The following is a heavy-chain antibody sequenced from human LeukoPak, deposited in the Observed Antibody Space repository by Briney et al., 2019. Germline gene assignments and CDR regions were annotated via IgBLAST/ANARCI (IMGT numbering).Heavy chain of an antibody. J-gene: IGHJ5*02. Sequence: SGTLSLTCTVSGGSVSSSSYYWGWIRQPPGKGLEWIGSIYYSGSTYYSPSLKSRLTISVDTSKNQFSLKLTSVTATDTAVYYCARLGATVTTLSWFDPWGQGTLVTVSS. V-gene: IGHV4-39*01. CDR3: ARLGATVTTLSWFDP. D-gene: IGHD4-17*01. CDR1: GGSVSSSSYY. CDR2: IYYSGST.